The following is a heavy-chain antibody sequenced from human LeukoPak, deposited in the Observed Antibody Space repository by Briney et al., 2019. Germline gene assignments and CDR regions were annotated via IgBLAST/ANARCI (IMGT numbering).Heavy chain of an antibody. CDR2: INPSGGST. D-gene: IGHD2-2*01. Sequence: ASVKVSCKASGYTFTSYYMHWVRQAPGQGLERMGIINPSGGSTSYAQKFQGRVTMTRDTSTSTVYMELSSLRSEDTAVYYCARDGPYCSSTSCHKKYNWFDPWGQGTLVTVSS. V-gene: IGHV1-46*01. CDR3: ARDGPYCSSTSCHKKYNWFDP. CDR1: GYTFTSYY. J-gene: IGHJ5*02.